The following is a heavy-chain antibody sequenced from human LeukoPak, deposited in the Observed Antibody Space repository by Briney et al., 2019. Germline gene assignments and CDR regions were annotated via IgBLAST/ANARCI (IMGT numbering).Heavy chain of an antibody. CDR1: GGSISSYY. J-gene: IGHJ4*02. CDR2: IYTSGST. CDR3: ARSRGYCSSTSCQTFDY. Sequence: NSSETLSLTCTVSGGSISSYYWSWIRQPAGKGLEWIGRIYTSGSTNYNPSLKSRVTMSVDTSKNQFSLKLSSVTAADTAVYYCARSRGYCSSTSCQTFDYWGQGTLVTVSS. V-gene: IGHV4-4*07. D-gene: IGHD2-2*01.